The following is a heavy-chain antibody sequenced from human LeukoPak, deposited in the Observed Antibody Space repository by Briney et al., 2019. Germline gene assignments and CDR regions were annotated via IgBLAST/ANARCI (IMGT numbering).Heavy chain of an antibody. J-gene: IGHJ3*02. Sequence: GRSLRLSCAASGFTFDDYAMHWVRQAPGKGLEWVSGISWNSGSIGYADSVKGRFTISRDNAKNSLYLQMNSLRAEDMALYYCARVYSSPGGAFDIWGQGTMVTVSS. CDR3: ARVYSSPGGAFDI. V-gene: IGHV3-9*03. CDR2: ISWNSGSI. CDR1: GFTFDDYA. D-gene: IGHD6-13*01.